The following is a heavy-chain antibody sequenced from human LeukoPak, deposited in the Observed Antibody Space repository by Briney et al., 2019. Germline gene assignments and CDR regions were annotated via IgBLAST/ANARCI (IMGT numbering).Heavy chain of an antibody. CDR3: VKDLFRWSFDS. V-gene: IGHV3-53*01. Sequence: GGSLRLSCAASGFTVSSNYMSWVLQAPGKGLEWVSAIGSDTNTHYADSVKGRFTISRDNTQNTLSLQMSSLRAEDTAVYYCVKDLFRWSFDSWGQGILVTVSS. CDR2: IGSDTNT. CDR1: GFTVSSNY. J-gene: IGHJ4*02. D-gene: IGHD2-21*01.